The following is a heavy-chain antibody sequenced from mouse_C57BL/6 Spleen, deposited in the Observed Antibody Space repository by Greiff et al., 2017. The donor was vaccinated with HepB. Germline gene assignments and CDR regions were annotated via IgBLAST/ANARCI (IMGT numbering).Heavy chain of an antibody. D-gene: IGHD2-5*01. J-gene: IGHJ3*01. V-gene: IGHV14-3*01. CDR2: IDPANGNT. CDR1: GFNIKNTY. Sequence: EVQLQESVAELVRPGASVKLSCTASGFNIKNTYMHWVKQRPEQGLEWIGRIDPANGNTKYAPKFQGKATITADTSSNTAYLQLSSLTSEDPAIYYCARSDYSNLAWFAYWGQGTLVTVSA. CDR3: ARSDYSNLAWFAY.